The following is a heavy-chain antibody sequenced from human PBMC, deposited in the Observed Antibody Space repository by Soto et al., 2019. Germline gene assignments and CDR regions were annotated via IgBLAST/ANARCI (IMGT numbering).Heavy chain of an antibody. CDR2: INPNSGNT. Sequence: ASVKVSCKASGYTFTGYYMHWVRQAPGQGLEWMGWINPNSGNTGYAQKFQGRVTMTRNTSIGTAYMELSSLRSEDTAVYYCARDYDFWSGYYAFDIWGQGTMVTVSS. V-gene: IGHV1-8*02. J-gene: IGHJ3*02. CDR3: ARDYDFWSGYYAFDI. CDR1: GYTFTGYY. D-gene: IGHD3-3*01.